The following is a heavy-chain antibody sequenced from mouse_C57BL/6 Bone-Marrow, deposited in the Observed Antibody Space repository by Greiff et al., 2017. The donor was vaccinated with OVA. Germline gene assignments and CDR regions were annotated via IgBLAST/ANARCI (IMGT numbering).Heavy chain of an antibody. CDR2: IDPSDSYT. J-gene: IGHJ1*03. D-gene: IGHD2-5*01. Sequence: QVQLKQPGAELVKPGASVKLSCKASGYTFTSYWMQWVKQRPGQGLEWIGEIDPSDSYTNYNQKFKGKATLTVDTSSSTAYMQLSSLTSEDSAVYYCARRTIVTTRFYWYFDVWGTGTTVTVSS. CDR1: GYTFTSYW. V-gene: IGHV1-50*01. CDR3: ARRTIVTTRFYWYFDV.